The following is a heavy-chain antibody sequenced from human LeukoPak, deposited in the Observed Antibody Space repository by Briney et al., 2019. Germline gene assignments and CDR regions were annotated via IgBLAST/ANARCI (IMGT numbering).Heavy chain of an antibody. CDR2: IYYSGST. J-gene: IGHJ4*02. D-gene: IGHD5-18*01. V-gene: IGHV4-39*07. CDR1: GGSISSSSYY. Sequence: SETLSLTCTVSGGSISSSSYYWGWIRQPPGKGLEWIGSIYYSGSTYYNPSLKSRVTISVDTSKNQFSLKLSSVTAADTALYYCARENGYRYDYWGQGTLVTVSS. CDR3: ARENGYRYDY.